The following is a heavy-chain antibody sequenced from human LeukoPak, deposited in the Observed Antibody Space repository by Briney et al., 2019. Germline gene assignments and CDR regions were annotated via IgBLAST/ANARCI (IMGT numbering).Heavy chain of an antibody. J-gene: IGHJ4*02. CDR1: GYTFTGYY. CDR2: IHPNSGGT. D-gene: IGHD3-10*01. CDR3: ARGRSIEGSGSLWKY. V-gene: IGHV1-2*02. Sequence: ASVKVSCKASGYTFTGYYMHWVRQAPGQGLEWMGWIHPNSGGTSFTQKFQGRVTMTRDTSIRTAYMEVSRLRSDDTAVYYCARGRSIEGSGSLWKYWGQGTLVTVSS.